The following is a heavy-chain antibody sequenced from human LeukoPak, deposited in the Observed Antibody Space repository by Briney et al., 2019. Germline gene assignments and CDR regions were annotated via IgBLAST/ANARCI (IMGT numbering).Heavy chain of an antibody. CDR2: IYYRGST. Sequence: SGTLSLTCTVCSGSINFYYWSWIRQTPAKELVGIGYIYYRGSTNYNHSLKSRVTISVDTPKNPFSLNLSSVTAADTAIYYCARTTGNSGYYFDYWGQGAQVTVSS. CDR1: SGSINFYY. D-gene: IGHD4-23*01. J-gene: IGHJ4*02. V-gene: IGHV4-59*01. CDR3: ARTTGNSGYYFDY.